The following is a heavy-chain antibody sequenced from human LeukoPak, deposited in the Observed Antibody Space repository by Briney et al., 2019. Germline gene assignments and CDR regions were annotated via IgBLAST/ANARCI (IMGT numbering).Heavy chain of an antibody. Sequence: GESLKISCKGSGYTFIDYSIAWVRQMPGKGLERMGIIYPGDSDTRYSPSFQGQVTISADKSISTAYLQWSSLKASDTAMYYCARPNDGIAGDAFDIWGQGTMVTVSS. V-gene: IGHV5-51*01. CDR2: IYPGDSDT. CDR3: ARPNDGIAGDAFDI. D-gene: IGHD6-13*01. CDR1: GYTFIDYS. J-gene: IGHJ3*02.